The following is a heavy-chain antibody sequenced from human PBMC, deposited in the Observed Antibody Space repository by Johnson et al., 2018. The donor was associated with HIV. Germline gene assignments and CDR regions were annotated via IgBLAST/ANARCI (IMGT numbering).Heavy chain of an antibody. CDR1: EFSVSGNY. Sequence: VQLVESGGGLVRPGGSLRLSCAASEFSVSGNYMTWVRQAPGKGLEWVSVISGSGGTTYYADSVKGRFTISRDNSKNTLDLQMNSLTIEDTAVFYCAKTRMGGILDAFDLWGQGTMVIVS. J-gene: IGHJ3*01. V-gene: IGHV3-23*04. CDR3: AKTRMGGILDAFDL. CDR2: ISGSGGTT. D-gene: IGHD3-10*01.